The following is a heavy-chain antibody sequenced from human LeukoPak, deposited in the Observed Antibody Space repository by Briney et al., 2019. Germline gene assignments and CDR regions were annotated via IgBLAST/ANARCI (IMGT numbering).Heavy chain of an antibody. CDR1: GGSFSGYY. Sequence: SETLSLTCAVYGGSFSGYYWSWIRQPPGKGLEWIGEVNHSGDTNYNPSLKSRVTISVDTSKNQFSLKLRSVTAADTAVYYCARPRDYGDYVGAFDIWGQGTMVTVSS. J-gene: IGHJ3*02. CDR3: ARPRDYGDYVGAFDI. D-gene: IGHD4-17*01. V-gene: IGHV4-34*01. CDR2: VNHSGDT.